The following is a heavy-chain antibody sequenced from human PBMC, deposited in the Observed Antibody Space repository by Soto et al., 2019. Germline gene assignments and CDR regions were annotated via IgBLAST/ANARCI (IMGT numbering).Heavy chain of an antibody. CDR2: IFPNVGTA. CDR1: GGSFSTNE. D-gene: IGHD6-19*01. CDR3: ARARYSSRWVPFDS. Sequence: QVHLEQSGAEVKKPGTSVKVSCKASGGSFSTNEIDWVRQAPGQGLEWMGRIFPNVGTAVYAQKFQGRLTIIADESTATVYMELSRLISADTAVYFCARARYSSRWVPFDSWGQGTKVAVSS. J-gene: IGHJ4*02. V-gene: IGHV1-69*01.